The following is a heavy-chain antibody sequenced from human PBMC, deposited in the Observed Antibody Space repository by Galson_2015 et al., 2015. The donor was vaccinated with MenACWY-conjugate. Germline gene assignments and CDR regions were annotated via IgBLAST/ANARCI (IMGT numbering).Heavy chain of an antibody. Sequence: SLRLSCAASGFTLSHYWMSWVLQAPGKGLEWMAVISYDGSNESYADSVKGRFTISRDNSKNTLYLQMNSLRADDTAVYYCAKDWSVPYSTISYYFYMDVWGKGTTVTVSS. CDR1: GFTLSHYW. CDR3: AKDWSVPYSTISYYFYMDV. D-gene: IGHD6-13*01. V-gene: IGHV3-30*18. J-gene: IGHJ6*03. CDR2: ISYDGSNE.